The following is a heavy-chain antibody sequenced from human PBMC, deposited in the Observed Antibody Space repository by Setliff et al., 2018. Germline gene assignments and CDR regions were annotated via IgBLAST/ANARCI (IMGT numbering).Heavy chain of an antibody. D-gene: IGHD1-1*01. Sequence: PGGSLRLSCVASGFTFSNHAMNWVRQAPGKGLEWVSTISGGGTNMDYADSVKGRFTISRDNSNSEVFLQMDSLRAEDTAVYYCARDQARWLVAAGTFDYWGLGALVTV. CDR1: GFTFSNHA. V-gene: IGHV3-23*01. CDR3: ARDQARWLVAAGTFDY. CDR2: ISGGGTNM. J-gene: IGHJ4*02.